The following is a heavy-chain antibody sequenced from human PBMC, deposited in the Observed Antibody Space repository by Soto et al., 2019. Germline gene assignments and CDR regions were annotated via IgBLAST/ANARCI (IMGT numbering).Heavy chain of an antibody. J-gene: IGHJ4*02. CDR3: ARDGFTAMPNYFDY. CDR2: INAGNGNT. D-gene: IGHD5-18*01. Sequence: GASVKLSCKASGYTFTSYAMHWVRQAPGQRLEWMGWINAGNGNTKYSQKFQGRVTITGDTSASTAYMELSSLRSEDTAVYYCARDGFTAMPNYFDYWGQGTLVTVSS. CDR1: GYTFTSYA. V-gene: IGHV1-3*01.